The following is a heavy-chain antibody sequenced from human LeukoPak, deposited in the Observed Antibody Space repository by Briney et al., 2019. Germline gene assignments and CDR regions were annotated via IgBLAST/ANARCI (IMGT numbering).Heavy chain of an antibody. CDR1: GGTFSSYT. CDR3: ASEGPTMIVLADAFDI. V-gene: IGHV1-69*10. J-gene: IGHJ3*02. CDR2: IIPILGIA. D-gene: IGHD3-22*01. Sequence: GASVKVSCKASGGTFSSYTISWVRQAPGQGREWMGRIIPILGIAKYAQKFQGRDTITAGESTRTAYMWLRRLRSADTAVYYCASEGPTMIVLADAFDIWGQGTMVTVSS.